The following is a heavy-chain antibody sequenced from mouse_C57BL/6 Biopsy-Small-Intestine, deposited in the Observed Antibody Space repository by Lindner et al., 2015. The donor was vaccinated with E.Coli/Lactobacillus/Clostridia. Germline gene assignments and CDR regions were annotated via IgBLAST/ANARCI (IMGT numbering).Heavy chain of an antibody. J-gene: IGHJ1*03. CDR2: INPYSGNT. Sequence: VQLQESGAELAKPGASVKLSCKASGYTFTSYWMHWVKQRPGQGLEWIGYINPYSGNTKYNQKFKDKATLTADKSSSTAYMQLSSLTYEDSAVYYCVRDGTWYFDVWGTGTTVTVSS. CDR3: VRDGTWYFDV. V-gene: IGHV1-7*01. CDR1: GYTFTSYW. D-gene: IGHD2-1*01.